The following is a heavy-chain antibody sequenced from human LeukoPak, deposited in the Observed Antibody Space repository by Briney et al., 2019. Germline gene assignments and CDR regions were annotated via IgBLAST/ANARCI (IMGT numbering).Heavy chain of an antibody. Sequence: GGSLRLSCAVSGFTFTSYAMSWVRQAPGKGLEWVSYISSSSSTIYYADSVKGRVTISRDNAKNSLYLQMNSLRAEDTAVYYCARLRYSSRNFDYWGQGTLVTVSS. CDR3: ARLRYSSRNFDY. V-gene: IGHV3-48*01. CDR1: GFTFTSYA. J-gene: IGHJ4*02. D-gene: IGHD6-19*01. CDR2: ISSSSSTI.